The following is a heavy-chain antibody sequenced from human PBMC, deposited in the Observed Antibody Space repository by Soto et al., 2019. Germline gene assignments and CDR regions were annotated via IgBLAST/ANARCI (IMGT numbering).Heavy chain of an antibody. Sequence: QVQLQESGPGLVKPSETLSLTCTVSGDSISGGASFWSWIRQPPGKGLEWIANVYYSGSSYYNPSLKSRLTISVDTTKNQFYLQLKSMTDADTAVYYCAKLSCTSSTCYFPGWFDPWGQGTLVTVSS. CDR3: AKLSCTSSTCYFPGWFDP. CDR2: VYYSGSS. CDR1: GDSISGGASF. D-gene: IGHD2-2*01. J-gene: IGHJ5*02. V-gene: IGHV4-31*03.